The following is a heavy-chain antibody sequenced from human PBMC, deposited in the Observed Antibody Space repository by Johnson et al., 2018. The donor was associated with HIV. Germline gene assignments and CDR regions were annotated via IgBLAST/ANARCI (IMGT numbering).Heavy chain of an antibody. CDR2: IYSGGST. Sequence: VQLVESGGGLVQPGGSLRLSCAASGFTFSSYAMSWVRQAPGKGLEWVSVIYSGGSTYYADSVKGRFTISRDNSKNTLYLQMNSLRAEDTAVYYCARGSYYDRSGDAFDIWGQGTMVTVSS. D-gene: IGHD3-22*01. V-gene: IGHV3-66*02. CDR3: ARGSYYDRSGDAFDI. J-gene: IGHJ3*02. CDR1: GFTFSSYA.